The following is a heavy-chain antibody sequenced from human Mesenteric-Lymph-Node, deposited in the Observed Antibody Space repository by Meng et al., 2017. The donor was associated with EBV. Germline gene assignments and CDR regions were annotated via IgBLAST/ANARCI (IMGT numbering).Heavy chain of an antibody. J-gene: IGHJ4*02. V-gene: IGHV4-4*02. CDR2: IYHSGST. Sequence: PLRESGSGSVMPTGPISLLVVVSGGSRRSSNWWSRVRQPPGKGLEWIGEIYHSGSTNYNASLKSRVTISVDKSKNQFSLTLSSVTAADTAVYYCARGTVVGTHLDYWAQGTLVTVSS. CDR1: GGSRRSSNW. D-gene: IGHD6-19*01. CDR3: ARGTVVGTHLDY.